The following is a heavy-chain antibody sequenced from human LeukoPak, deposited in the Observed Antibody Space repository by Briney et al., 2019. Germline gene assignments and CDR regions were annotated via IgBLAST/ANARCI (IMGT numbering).Heavy chain of an antibody. V-gene: IGHV3-64*01. Sequence: GGSLRLSCAASGFTFSSHAMHWVRQAPGKGLEYVSAISSNGGSTYYANSVKGRFTISRDNSKNTLYLQMGSLRAEDMAVYYCARLYDFWSGYHMGIDYWGQGTLVTVSS. CDR1: GFTFSSHA. CDR3: ARLYDFWSGYHMGIDY. J-gene: IGHJ4*02. D-gene: IGHD3-3*01. CDR2: ISSNGGST.